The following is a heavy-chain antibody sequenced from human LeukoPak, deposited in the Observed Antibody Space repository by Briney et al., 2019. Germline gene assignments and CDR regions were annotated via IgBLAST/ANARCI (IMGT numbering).Heavy chain of an antibody. CDR3: ARPNDYKFFYFNY. CDR1: GGSIGGFY. V-gene: IGHV4-59*01. D-gene: IGHD4-11*01. CDR2: IYYNGDT. J-gene: IGHJ4*02. Sequence: SETLSLTCSVSGGSIGGFYWSWIRQAPGEGLEWIGSIYYNGDTSYNPSLKSRLTISMDTSKNRFSLNLTSVTAADTAVYYCARPNDYKFFYFNYWGQGTLVTVSS.